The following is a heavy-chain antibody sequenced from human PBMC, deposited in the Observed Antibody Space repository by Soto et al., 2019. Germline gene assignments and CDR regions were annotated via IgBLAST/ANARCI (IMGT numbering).Heavy chain of an antibody. CDR1: GFTFSSYA. CDR2: ISGSGGST. Sequence: GGSLRLSCAASGFTFSSYAMSWVRQAPGKGLEWVSAISGSGGSTYYADSVKGRFTISRDNSKNTLYLQMNSLRAEDTAVYYCAKVAKQLVRHFNWFDPWGQGTLVTVSS. J-gene: IGHJ5*02. D-gene: IGHD6-13*01. CDR3: AKVAKQLVRHFNWFDP. V-gene: IGHV3-23*01.